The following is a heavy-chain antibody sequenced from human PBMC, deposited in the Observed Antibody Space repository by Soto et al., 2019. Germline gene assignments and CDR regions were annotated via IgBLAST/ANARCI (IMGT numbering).Heavy chain of an antibody. D-gene: IGHD6-6*01. CDR2: ISGSGGDT. J-gene: IGHJ4*02. V-gene: IGHV3-23*01. Sequence: EVQLLESGGGLVQPGGSLRLSCAASGFTFSNYAMSWVRQAPGKGLEWVSTISGSGGDTYYADSVKGRFTISRYNSKYTLSLQMDSLRAEDTAVYYCAKGGRSSSGLDFDYWGQGTLVTVSS. CDR3: AKGGRSSSGLDFDY. CDR1: GFTFSNYA.